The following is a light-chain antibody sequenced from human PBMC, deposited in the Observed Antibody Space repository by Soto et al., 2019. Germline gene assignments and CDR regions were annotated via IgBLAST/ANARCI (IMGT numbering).Light chain of an antibody. CDR2: AAS. Sequence: EIVLTQSPGTLSLSPGERATLSCRASQSVSSSYLAWYQQKPGQAPRLLIYAASNRATGIPDRFSGSGSGTDFTLTINRLEPEDFAVYYCQQYGSSITFGQGTRLEIK. J-gene: IGKJ5*01. CDR1: QSVSSSY. CDR3: QQYGSSIT. V-gene: IGKV3-20*01.